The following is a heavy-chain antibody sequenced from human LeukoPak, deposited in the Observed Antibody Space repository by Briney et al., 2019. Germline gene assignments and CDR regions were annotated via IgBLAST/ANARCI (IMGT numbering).Heavy chain of an antibody. V-gene: IGHV3-7*04. J-gene: IGHJ4*02. CDR2: IKQDGSEK. Sequence: GGSLRLSCAASGFTFSSYAMSWVRQAPGKGLEWVANIKQDGSEKYYVDSVKGRFTISRDNARNSLYLQMNSLRAEDTAVYHCARELGDYGGKANWGQGTLVTVSS. D-gene: IGHD4-23*01. CDR3: ARELGDYGGKAN. CDR1: GFTFSSYA.